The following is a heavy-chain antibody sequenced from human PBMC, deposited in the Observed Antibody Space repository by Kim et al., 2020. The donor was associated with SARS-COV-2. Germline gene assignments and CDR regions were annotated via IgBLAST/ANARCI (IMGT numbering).Heavy chain of an antibody. CDR2: IYTSTANP. CDR3: VRDSWDILKAWEY. CDR1: GYTFTDHA. D-gene: IGHD3-9*01. V-gene: IGHV7-4-1*02. J-gene: IGHJ4*02. Sequence: ASVKVSCKASGYTFTDHAINWLRQAPGQGLEWMGWIYTSTANPSYGQDFTGRFVFSVDTSVNTAYLQINSLKADDTAVYYCVRDSWDILKAWEYWGQGTLVTVSS.